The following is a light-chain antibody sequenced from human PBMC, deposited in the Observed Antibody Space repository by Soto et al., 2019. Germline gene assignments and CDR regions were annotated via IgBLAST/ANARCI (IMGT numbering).Light chain of an antibody. V-gene: IGKV3-20*01. CDR2: AAS. CDR3: QQYGSSSYT. Sequence: ELVLTQSPGTLSLSPGERATLSCRASQSISSSYLAWYQQKPGQATRLLIYAASSRATSIPDRFSGSGSGTDFTLTISRLEPEDFAVYYWQQYGSSSYTYGQGTQLEIK. CDR1: QSISSSY. J-gene: IGKJ2*01.